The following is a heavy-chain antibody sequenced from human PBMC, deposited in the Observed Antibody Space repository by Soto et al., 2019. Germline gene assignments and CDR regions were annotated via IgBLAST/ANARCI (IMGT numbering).Heavy chain of an antibody. Sequence: SETLSLTCTVSGGSISSSSYYWGWIRQPPGKGLEWIGSIYYSGSTYYNPSLKSRVTISVDTSKNQFSLKLSSVTAADTAVYYCVRLSSTYDFWSGYYYWFDPWGQGTQVTVSS. CDR1: GGSISSSSYY. D-gene: IGHD3-3*01. J-gene: IGHJ5*02. CDR3: VRLSSTYDFWSGYYYWFDP. CDR2: IYYSGST. V-gene: IGHV4-39*01.